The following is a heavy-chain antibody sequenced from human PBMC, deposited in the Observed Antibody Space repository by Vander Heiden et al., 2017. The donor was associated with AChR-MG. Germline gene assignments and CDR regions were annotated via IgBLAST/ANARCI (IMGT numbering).Heavy chain of an antibody. CDR2: IWYDGSNK. J-gene: IGHJ4*02. CDR3: ASGRNYYDSSGPDY. D-gene: IGHD3-22*01. CDR1: GFTFSSYG. V-gene: IGHV3-33*01. Sequence: QVQLVESGGGVVQPGRSLRLPCAASGFTFSSYGMHWVLQAPGKGLEWVAVIWYDGSNKYYADSVKGRFTISRDNSKNTLYLQMNSLRAEDTAVYYCASGRNYYDSSGPDYWGQGTLVTVSS.